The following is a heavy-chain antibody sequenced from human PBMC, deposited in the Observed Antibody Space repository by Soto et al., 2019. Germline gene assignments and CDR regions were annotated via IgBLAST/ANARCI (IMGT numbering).Heavy chain of an antibody. CDR2: ISSSSSNI. V-gene: IGHV3-48*02. CDR3: ARDGGYSSSSTNPFRQKTVNYYYGMDV. CDR1: GFTFSSYS. D-gene: IGHD6-6*01. Sequence: EVQLVESGGGLVQPGGSLRLSCAASGFTFSSYSMNWVRQAPGKGLEWVSYISSSSSNIYYVDSVKGRFTISRDNAKNSLYLQMNSLRDEDTAVYYCARDGGYSSSSTNPFRQKTVNYYYGMDVWGQGTTVTVSS. J-gene: IGHJ6*02.